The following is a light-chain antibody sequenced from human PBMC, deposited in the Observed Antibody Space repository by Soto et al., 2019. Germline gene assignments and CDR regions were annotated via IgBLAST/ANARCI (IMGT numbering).Light chain of an antibody. CDR2: WAS. CDR3: QQYYSTPLT. J-gene: IGKJ3*01. CDR1: QSVLYSSNNKNY. V-gene: IGKV4-1*01. Sequence: DIVMTQSPDSLAVSPGERATINCKSSQSVLYSSNNKNYLAWYQQKPGQPPKLLIYWASTRESGVPDRFSGSGSGTDFTLTISSLQDEDVAVYYCQQYYSTPLTFGPGPKVDIK.